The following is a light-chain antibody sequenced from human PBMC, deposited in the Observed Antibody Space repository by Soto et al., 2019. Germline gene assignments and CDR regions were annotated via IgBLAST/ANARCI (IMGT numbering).Light chain of an antibody. Sequence: DIVMTQSPDSLAVSLGERATINCKSSQSILYSSNNKNYLAWYQQKPGQPPKLLIYWASTRESGVPDRFSGSGSGTDFTLTFSSLQGEDGAVYFCQQYYSSLSWTFGRGTKVEIK. CDR1: QSILYSSNNKNY. CDR3: QQYYSSLSWT. CDR2: WAS. V-gene: IGKV4-1*01. J-gene: IGKJ1*01.